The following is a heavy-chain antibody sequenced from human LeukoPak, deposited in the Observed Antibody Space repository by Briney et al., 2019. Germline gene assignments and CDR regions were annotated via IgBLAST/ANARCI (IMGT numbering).Heavy chain of an antibody. D-gene: IGHD3-22*01. CDR2: IKSKTDGGTT. V-gene: IGHV3-15*01. CDR3: TTDTSNYYDSSGYSPGYIQH. J-gene: IGHJ1*01. CDR1: GFTFSNTW. Sequence: GGSLRLSCAASGFTFSNTWMSWVRQAPGMGLEWVGRIKSKTDGGTTDYAAPVKGRFTISRDDSKNTLYLQMNSLKTEDTAVYYSTTDTSNYYDSSGYSPGYIQHWGQGTLVTVSS.